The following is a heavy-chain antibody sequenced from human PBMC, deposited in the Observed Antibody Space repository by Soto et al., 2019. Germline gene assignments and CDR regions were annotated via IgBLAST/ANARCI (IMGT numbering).Heavy chain of an antibody. Sequence: GASVKVSCKASGDTRTDFSMHWVRQAPGQRPEWMGWLSVGNGDTKYSQKFQGRVTTTRDTSARTAYMELSNLRSDDTAVYYCATSEGDCGGGSCYNYFYYYGMDVWGQGTTVTVSS. D-gene: IGHD2-15*01. V-gene: IGHV1-3*01. J-gene: IGHJ6*02. CDR2: LSVGNGDT. CDR3: ATSEGDCGGGSCYNYFYYYGMDV. CDR1: GDTRTDFS.